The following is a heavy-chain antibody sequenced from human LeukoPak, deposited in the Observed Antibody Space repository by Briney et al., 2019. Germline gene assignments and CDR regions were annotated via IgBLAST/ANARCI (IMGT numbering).Heavy chain of an antibody. CDR3: ARDLLGNSGSYLRHPNGPPFDY. V-gene: IGHV3-74*01. J-gene: IGHJ4*02. Sequence: GGSLRLSCAASGFTFSSYWMHWLRQAPGKGLVWVSRINSDGSSTSYADSVKGRFTISRDNAKNTLYLQMNSLRAEDTAVYYCARDLLGNSGSYLRHPNGPPFDYWGQGTLVTVSS. D-gene: IGHD1-26*01. CDR2: INSDGSST. CDR1: GFTFSSYW.